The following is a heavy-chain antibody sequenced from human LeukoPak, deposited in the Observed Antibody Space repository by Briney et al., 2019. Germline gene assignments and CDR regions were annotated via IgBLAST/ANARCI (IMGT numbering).Heavy chain of an antibody. J-gene: IGHJ4*02. D-gene: IGHD3-3*01. CDR1: GYTFTSYG. CDR2: ISAYNGNT. CDR3: ARGKYDFWSGYYFDY. Sequence: ASVKVSCTASGYTFTSYGISWVRQAPGQGLEWMGWISAYNGNTNYAQKLQGRVTMTTDTSTSTAYMELRSLRSDDTAVYYCARGKYDFWSGYYFDYWGQGTLVTVSS. V-gene: IGHV1-18*01.